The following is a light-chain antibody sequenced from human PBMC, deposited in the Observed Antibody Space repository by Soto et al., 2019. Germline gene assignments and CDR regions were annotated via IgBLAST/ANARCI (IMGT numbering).Light chain of an antibody. CDR2: DVT. CDR3: SSYTSSSTYV. CDR1: SSDVGSYNY. Sequence: QSVLTQPASVSGSPEQSITISCTGTSSDVGSYNYVSWYQQHPGKAPKLMIYDVTNRPSGVSNRFSGSKSGNTASLTISGLQAEDEADYCCSSYTSSSTYVFGTGTKVTVL. V-gene: IGLV2-14*01. J-gene: IGLJ1*01.